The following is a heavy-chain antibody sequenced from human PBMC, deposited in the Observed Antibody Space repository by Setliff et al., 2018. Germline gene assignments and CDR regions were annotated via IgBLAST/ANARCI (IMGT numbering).Heavy chain of an antibody. V-gene: IGHV4-30-4*08. CDR1: GASVNSGDYY. D-gene: IGHD3-10*01. Sequence: PSETLSLTCTVSGASVNSGDYYWSWIRQSPGKGLEWIGYIYYSGSTYYNLSLKSRLTISLDTSKNQVSLRLTSVTAADTAVYYCARDQAGMGYFDPWGQGTLVTVSS. CDR2: IYYSGST. CDR3: ARDQAGMGYFDP. J-gene: IGHJ5*02.